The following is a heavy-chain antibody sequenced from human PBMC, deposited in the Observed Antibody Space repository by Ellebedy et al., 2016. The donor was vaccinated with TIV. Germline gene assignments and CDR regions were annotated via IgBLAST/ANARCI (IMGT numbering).Heavy chain of an antibody. J-gene: IGHJ6*02. CDR2: ISGYNANT. Sequence: ASVKVSCXASGYALVSYGFSWVRQAPGQGLEWMGWISGYNANTNYAQKFQGRVTMTVDTSTSTAYMELRSLSSDDTAVYYCARRSHYDILTEYSNSYTYYGMDVWGQGTTVTVSS. V-gene: IGHV1-18*01. CDR3: ARRSHYDILTEYSNSYTYYGMDV. D-gene: IGHD3-9*01. CDR1: GYALVSYG.